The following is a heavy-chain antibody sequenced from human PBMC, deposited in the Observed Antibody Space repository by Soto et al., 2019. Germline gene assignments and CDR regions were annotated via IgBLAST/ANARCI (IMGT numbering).Heavy chain of an antibody. J-gene: IGHJ4*02. CDR1: GFSLNTRDLG. Sequence: QITLKESGPTLVKPTETLTLTCTFSGFSLNTRDLGVGWIRQPPGKALEWLAIIYWDDSKNYSPSLKSRLTITKHTSKNQVVLTVTDMDPVDTATSYCAQKGRGYFDYWGQGTLVTVSS. D-gene: IGHD3-10*01. CDR3: AQKGRGYFDY. CDR2: IYWDDSK. V-gene: IGHV2-5*02.